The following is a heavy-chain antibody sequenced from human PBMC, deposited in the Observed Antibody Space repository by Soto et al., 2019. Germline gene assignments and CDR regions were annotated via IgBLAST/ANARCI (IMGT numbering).Heavy chain of an antibody. CDR3: ARDPAP. CDR2: IYNSGST. CDR1: GGSISSGGYY. J-gene: IGHJ5*02. Sequence: QVQLQESGPGLVKASQPLSLPCTVSGGSISSGGYYWSWIRQHLGKGLKWIGYIYNSGSTYYNQSLKSRVTISAATAKNQFSLKLSSVTAADTAVYYCARDPAPWGQGTLVTVSS. V-gene: IGHV4-31*03.